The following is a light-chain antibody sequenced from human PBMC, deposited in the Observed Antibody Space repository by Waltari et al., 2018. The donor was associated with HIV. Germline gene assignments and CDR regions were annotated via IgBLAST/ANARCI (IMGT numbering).Light chain of an antibody. V-gene: IGLV7-43*01. CDR3: LLYYGGAWV. CDR1: TGAVTGGYF. CDR2: STN. J-gene: IGLJ3*02. Sequence: QTVVTQEPSLTVSPGGTVTLTCASSTGAVTGGYFPNWFQQKPGQAPMALIYSTNNIHSWTPARFSGSLIGGKAALILSGVQPEDDADYYCLLYYGGAWVFGGGTKLTVL.